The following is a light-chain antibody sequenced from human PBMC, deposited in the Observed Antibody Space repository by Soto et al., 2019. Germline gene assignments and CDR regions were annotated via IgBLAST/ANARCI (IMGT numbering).Light chain of an antibody. CDR3: MQGTYWPRLT. CDR2: KVS. V-gene: IGKV2-30*01. CDR1: QSLVYSDGNTY. J-gene: IGKJ4*01. Sequence: DSVMTQSPLSLPVTLGQPASISCRSSQSLVYSDGNTYLNWFHQRPGQSPRCLIYKVSNRDSGVPDRFSGSRSGTDFTLKLSRVEAEDVGVYYCMQGTYWPRLTFGGGPKVEIK.